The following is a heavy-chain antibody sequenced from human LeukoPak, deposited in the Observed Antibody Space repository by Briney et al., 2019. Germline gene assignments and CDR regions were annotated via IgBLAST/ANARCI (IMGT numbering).Heavy chain of an antibody. D-gene: IGHD2-2*01. CDR2: ISGSGDST. Sequence: SGGSLRLSCAASGFTFSNYAMSWVRQAPGKGLGWVSGISGSGDSTYYADSVKGRFTISRDNSTNTLYLQMNSLRAEDTAVYYCAKVVRSTSCYGFDPWGQGTLVTVSS. V-gene: IGHV3-23*01. CDR1: GFTFSNYA. CDR3: AKVVRSTSCYGFDP. J-gene: IGHJ5*02.